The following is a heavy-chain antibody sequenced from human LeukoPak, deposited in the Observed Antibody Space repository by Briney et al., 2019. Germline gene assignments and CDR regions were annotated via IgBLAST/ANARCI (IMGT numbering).Heavy chain of an antibody. CDR1: GGAISSYY. J-gene: IGHJ4*02. Sequence: PSETLSLTCTVSGGAISSYYWSSIRQPPGKGLEWIGYIYYSGGTKYNPSLMSRVTISVDRAQSQFSLSLSSATAADTAVYYCARDGLYDSSGYYMDSWGQGTLVIVSS. CDR3: ARDGLYDSSGYYMDS. D-gene: IGHD3-22*01. V-gene: IGHV4-59*01. CDR2: IYYSGGT.